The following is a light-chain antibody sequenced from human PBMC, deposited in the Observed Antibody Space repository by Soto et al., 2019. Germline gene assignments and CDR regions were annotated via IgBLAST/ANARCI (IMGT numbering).Light chain of an antibody. J-gene: IGKJ1*01. V-gene: IGKV1-39*01. CDR3: QQSYSTPPT. CDR1: QSITNN. Sequence: IQMTQSPSSLSASVGVTVPLACRASQSITNNLNWYQQKPGRAPKLLIYRVSNLQSGVPPRFSGSGSGTDFTLTISGLQPDDFATYYCQQSYSTPPTFGQGTKVDIK. CDR2: RVS.